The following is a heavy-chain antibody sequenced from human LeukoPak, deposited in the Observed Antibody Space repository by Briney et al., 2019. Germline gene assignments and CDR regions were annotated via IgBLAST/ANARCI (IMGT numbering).Heavy chain of an antibody. Sequence: GGSLRLSCAASGFTFSTYWLSWVRQAPGKGLEWVGHIKSKIDGGTTDYAAPVKGRFTISRDDSKNTLYLQMNSLKMEDTAVYYCTIGHGGSGTSFDYWGQGTLVTVSS. CDR1: GFTFSTYW. J-gene: IGHJ4*02. CDR3: TIGHGGSGTSFDY. CDR2: IKSKIDGGTT. D-gene: IGHD3-10*01. V-gene: IGHV3-15*01.